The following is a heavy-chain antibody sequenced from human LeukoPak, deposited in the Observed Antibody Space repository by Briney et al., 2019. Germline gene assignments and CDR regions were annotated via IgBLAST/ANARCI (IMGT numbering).Heavy chain of an antibody. Sequence: NSSETLSLTCTASGGSISSSSYYWGWIRQPPGKGLEWIGSIYKTGSTNYSPSLKSRVFISVDTSNNQFSLNLSSVTAADTAVYYCARHYRDWNDLNWFDPWGQGTLVTVSS. V-gene: IGHV4-39*01. J-gene: IGHJ5*02. CDR3: ARHYRDWNDLNWFDP. D-gene: IGHD1-1*01. CDR2: IYKTGST. CDR1: GGSISSSSYY.